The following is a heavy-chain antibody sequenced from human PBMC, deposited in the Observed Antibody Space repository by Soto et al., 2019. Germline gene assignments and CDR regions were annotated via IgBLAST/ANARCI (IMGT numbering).Heavy chain of an antibody. V-gene: IGHV3-21*01. Sequence: EVQLVESGGGLVKPGGSLRLSCAASGFTFTRYSMNWVRQAPGKGLEWVSSISSTTHYIYYEDSMRGRFNISSDNAKKAVYLEMNSLRAEDTAVYYCARESEDLTSNFDYWGQGTLVTVSS. CDR1: GFTFTRYS. J-gene: IGHJ4*02. CDR2: ISSTTHYI. CDR3: ARESEDLTSNFDY.